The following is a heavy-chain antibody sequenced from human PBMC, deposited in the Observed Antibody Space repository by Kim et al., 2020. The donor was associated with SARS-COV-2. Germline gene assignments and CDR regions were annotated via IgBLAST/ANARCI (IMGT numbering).Heavy chain of an antibody. V-gene: IGHV3-30*02. D-gene: IGHD3-10*01. CDR3: AKRGNTMVRFFYHHGMDG. J-gene: IGHJ6*02. Sequence: KGRFTISRDNSKNTLYLQKNSLRPEDTAVYYCAKRGNTMVRFFYHHGMDGWGQGTTGTVSS.